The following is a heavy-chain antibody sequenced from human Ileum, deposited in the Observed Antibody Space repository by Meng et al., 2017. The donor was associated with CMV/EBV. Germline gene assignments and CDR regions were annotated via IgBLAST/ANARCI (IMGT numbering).Heavy chain of an antibody. CDR3: VRDEGHWLIDF. D-gene: IGHD6-19*01. Sequence: GSLRLSCTVSGGSITSGNYYWGWVRQPPEKRLEWIGSIYYNGNTYYNALLQSRVTMSRDTSRNQFSLKLGSVTAADTAVYYCVRDEGHWLIDFWGQGTSVTVSS. CDR2: IYYNGNT. J-gene: IGHJ4*02. CDR1: GGSITSGNYY. V-gene: IGHV4-39*07.